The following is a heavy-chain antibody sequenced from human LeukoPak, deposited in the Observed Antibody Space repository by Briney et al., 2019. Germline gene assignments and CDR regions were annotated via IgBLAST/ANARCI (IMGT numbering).Heavy chain of an antibody. CDR1: GFTFSNAW. CDR3: SSRNIVASGNERIDY. Sequence: GGSLRLSCAASGFTFSNAWMTWVRQAPGKGLEWVGRIKSKTTGGTTDYGAPVKGRFTISRDDSKNTLYLLMSSLKTEDTGVYYCSSRNIVASGNERIDYWGQGTLVAVSS. V-gene: IGHV3-15*01. CDR2: IKSKTTGGTT. J-gene: IGHJ4*02. D-gene: IGHD6-13*01.